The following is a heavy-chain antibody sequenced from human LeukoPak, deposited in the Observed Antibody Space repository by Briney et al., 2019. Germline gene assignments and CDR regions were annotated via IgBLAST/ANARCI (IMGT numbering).Heavy chain of an antibody. J-gene: IGHJ4*02. CDR1: GGSISSYY. Sequence: SETLSLTCTVSGGSISSYYWSWIRQPPGKGLEWIGYIYYSGSTNYNPSLKSRVTISVDTSKKQFSLKLSSVAAADTAVYYCARISYYGGDCYSNYFDYWGQGTLVTVSS. V-gene: IGHV4-59*01. CDR2: IYYSGST. D-gene: IGHD2-21*02. CDR3: ARISYYGGDCYSNYFDY.